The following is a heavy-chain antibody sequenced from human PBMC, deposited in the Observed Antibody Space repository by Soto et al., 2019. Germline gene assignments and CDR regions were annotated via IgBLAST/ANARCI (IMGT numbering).Heavy chain of an antibody. V-gene: IGHV3-53*01. CDR1: GFTVSSYH. D-gene: IGHD5-12*01. J-gene: IGHJ3*01. Sequence: EVQLVESGGGLIQPGGSLRLSCAASGFTVSSYHMTWVRQAPGKGLQWVSLIYSSGSTLYADCVKGRFTTSRDNSKNTLDLQLNSLRAEDTAVYYCAIRRGYRGYDSAFDLWGQGTMVIVSS. CDR2: IYSSGST. CDR3: AIRRGYRGYDSAFDL.